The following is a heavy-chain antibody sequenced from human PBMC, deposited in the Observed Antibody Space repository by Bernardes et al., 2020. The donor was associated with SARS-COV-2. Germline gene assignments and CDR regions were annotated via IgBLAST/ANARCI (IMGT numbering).Heavy chain of an antibody. V-gene: IGHV3-13*01. CDR2: IGTAGDT. CDR3: ARAHYYDSSGYYNYYYGMDV. J-gene: IGHJ6*02. D-gene: IGHD3-22*01. Sequence: GRSLTLSCAASGFTFSSYDVHWVRQATGKALEWVSAIGTAGDTYYPGSVKGRFTISRENAKNSLYLQMNSLRAGDTAVYYCARAHYYDSSGYYNYYYGMDVWGQGTTVTVSS. CDR1: GFTFSSYD.